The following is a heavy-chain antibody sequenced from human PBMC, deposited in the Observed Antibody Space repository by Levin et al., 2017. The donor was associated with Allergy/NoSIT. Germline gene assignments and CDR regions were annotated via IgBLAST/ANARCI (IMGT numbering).Heavy chain of an antibody. Sequence: PEASVKVSCKGSGNSFTNYWIAWVRQMPGKGLEWMGFIYPGDSDTRYSPSFQGQVTFSADKSISTAYLQWNSLKASDTAMYYCARHGTGNAMDVWGQGTTVTVSS. V-gene: IGHV5-51*01. CDR3: ARHGTGNAMDV. J-gene: IGHJ6*02. CDR1: GNSFTNYW. CDR2: IYPGDSDT.